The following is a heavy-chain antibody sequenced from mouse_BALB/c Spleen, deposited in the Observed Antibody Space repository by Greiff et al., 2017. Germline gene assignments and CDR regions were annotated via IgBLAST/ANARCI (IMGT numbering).Heavy chain of an antibody. CDR3: ARRGAATSYFDY. Sequence: EVQRVESGGDLVKPGGSLKLSCAASGFTFSSYGMSWVRQTPDKRLEWVATISSGGSYTYYPDSVKGRFTISRDNAKNTLYLQMSSLKSEDTAMYYCARRGAATSYFDYWGQGTTLTVSS. CDR2: ISSGGSYT. V-gene: IGHV5-6*01. CDR1: GFTFSSYG. J-gene: IGHJ2*01. D-gene: IGHD1-2*01.